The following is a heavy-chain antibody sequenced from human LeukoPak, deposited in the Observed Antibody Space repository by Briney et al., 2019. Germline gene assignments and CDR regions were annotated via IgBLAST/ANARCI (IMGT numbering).Heavy chain of an antibody. CDR2: INTNTGNP. CDR1: GYAFNTYG. V-gene: IGHV7-4-1*02. D-gene: IGHD3-10*01. J-gene: IGHJ4*02. CDR3: ARGSIGAPHHFDY. Sequence: ASVKVSCKAYGYAFNTYGMNWVRQAPGQGLEWMGWINTNTGNPTYAQGFTGRFVFSLDTSVSTAYLQISSLKAEDTAVYYCARGSIGAPHHFDYWGQGTLVTVSS.